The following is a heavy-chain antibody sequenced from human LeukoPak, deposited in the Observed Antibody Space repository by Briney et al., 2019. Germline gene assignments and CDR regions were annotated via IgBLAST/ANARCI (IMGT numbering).Heavy chain of an antibody. J-gene: IGHJ4*02. V-gene: IGHV4-34*01. D-gene: IGHD5-12*01. Sequence: PSETLSPTCAVYGGSFSGYYWSWIRQPPGKGLEWIGEINHSGSINYNPSLKSRVTISVDTSKNQFSLKLSSVTAADTAVYYCARSSVWWLLTHFDYWGQGTLVTVSS. CDR3: ARSSVWWLLTHFDY. CDR2: INHSGSI. CDR1: GGSFSGYY.